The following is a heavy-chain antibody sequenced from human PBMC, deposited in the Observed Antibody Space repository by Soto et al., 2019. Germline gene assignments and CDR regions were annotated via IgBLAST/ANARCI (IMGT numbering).Heavy chain of an antibody. CDR3: ARRFPDSSSWYYYFDY. CDR2: IIPILGIA. J-gene: IGHJ4*02. CDR1: GGTFSSYA. Sequence: ASVMVSCKASGGTFSSYAISWVRQAPGQGLEWMGGIIPILGIANYAQKFQGRVTITADKSTSTAYMELSSLRSEDTAVYYCARRFPDSSSWYYYFDYWGQGTLVTVSS. D-gene: IGHD6-13*01. V-gene: IGHV1-69*10.